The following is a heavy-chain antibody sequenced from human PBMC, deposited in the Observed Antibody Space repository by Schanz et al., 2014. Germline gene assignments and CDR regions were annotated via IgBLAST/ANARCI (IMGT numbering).Heavy chain of an antibody. Sequence: QVQLQESGPGLVKPSQTLSLTCSVSGGSISSGSYYWNWIRQPAGKGLEWIGRVYTSGSTNYNPSLKSRVPISLDPSKNQFSLKRSSVTAADTAVYYCARDRGHGDLPGDIWGQGTMDTVSS. D-gene: IGHD4-17*01. CDR1: GGSISSGSYY. CDR2: VYTSGST. J-gene: IGHJ3*02. V-gene: IGHV4-61*02. CDR3: ARDRGHGDLPGDI.